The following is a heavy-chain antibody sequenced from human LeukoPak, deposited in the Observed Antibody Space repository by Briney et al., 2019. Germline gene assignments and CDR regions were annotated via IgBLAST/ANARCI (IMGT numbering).Heavy chain of an antibody. CDR2: ISAYNGNT. CDR3: AREGANYGDLLLDY. J-gene: IGHJ4*02. CDR1: GYTFTSYG. V-gene: IGHV1-18*01. Sequence: RASVKVSCKASGYTFTSYGISWVRRAPGQGLEWMGWISAYNGNTNYAQKLQGRVTMTTDTSTSTAYMELRSLRSDDTAVYYCAREGANYGDLLLDYWGQGTLVTVSS. D-gene: IGHD4-17*01.